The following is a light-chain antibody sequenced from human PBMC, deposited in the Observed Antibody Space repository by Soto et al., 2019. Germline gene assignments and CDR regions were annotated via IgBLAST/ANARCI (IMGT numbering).Light chain of an antibody. V-gene: IGKV3-11*01. Sequence: EIVLTQSPATLSLSPGERVTLSCRASQSVSSYLAWYQQKPGQAPRLLIYDASIRATGVPARFSGSGSGTDFTLTISTLEPEDFALYYCQQRSNWPPITFGQGTRLEIK. J-gene: IGKJ5*01. CDR2: DAS. CDR1: QSVSSY. CDR3: QQRSNWPPIT.